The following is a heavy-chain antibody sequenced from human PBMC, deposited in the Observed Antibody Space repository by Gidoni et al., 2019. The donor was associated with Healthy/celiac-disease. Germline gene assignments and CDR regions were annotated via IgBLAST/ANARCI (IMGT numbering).Heavy chain of an antibody. D-gene: IGHD2-15*01. V-gene: IGHV1-69*01. J-gene: IGHJ3*01. CDR3: ASGVSAVVTSYAFDF. CDR1: GGTVSSYA. CDR2: IIPIFGTA. Sequence: QVQVVQSGAEGRKPGYAVKVSGRASGGTVSSYAIRWVRQAPGQGLEWMGGIIPIFGTATYAQKFQGRVTITADASTRTAYMELGSLRSEDTSVYYCASGVSAVVTSYAFDFWGQGTMVTVSS.